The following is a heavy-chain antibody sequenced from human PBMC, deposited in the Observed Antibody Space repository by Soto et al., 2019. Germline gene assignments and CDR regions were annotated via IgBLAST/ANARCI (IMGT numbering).Heavy chain of an antibody. Sequence: PGESLKISCKGSGYSFSNYWIAWLRQAPGKDLEWVGVIYPAASDARYSPSFQGQVTISVDNSISTAYLQWSSLTASDTAIYYCARLICITDNCYTGSRPLFDYWGRGALVTVSS. CDR3: ARLICITDNCYTGSRPLFDY. CDR2: IYPAASDA. V-gene: IGHV5-51*01. J-gene: IGHJ4*02. D-gene: IGHD3-10*01. CDR1: GYSFSNYW.